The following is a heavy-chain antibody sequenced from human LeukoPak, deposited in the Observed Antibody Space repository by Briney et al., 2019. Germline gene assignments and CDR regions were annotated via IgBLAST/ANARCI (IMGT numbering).Heavy chain of an antibody. CDR2: IYPGDSDT. D-gene: IGHD6-19*01. CDR3: ARAYQTITVAGSFSFYFDY. Sequence: GDSLKISCKGSGYSFTSYWIGWVRQMPGKGVEWMGIIYPGDSDTRYSPSFQGQVTISADKSISTAYLQWSSLKASDTAMYYCARAYQTITVAGSFSFYFDYWGQGTLVTVSS. J-gene: IGHJ4*02. V-gene: IGHV5-51*01. CDR1: GYSFTSYW.